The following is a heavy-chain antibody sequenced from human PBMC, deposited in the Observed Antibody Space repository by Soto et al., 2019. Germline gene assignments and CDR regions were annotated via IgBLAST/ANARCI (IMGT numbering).Heavy chain of an antibody. CDR2: ISAHNGNT. J-gene: IGHJ4*02. Sequence: QIHLVQSGAEVKKPGASVKVSCTGSGYGFTTYGITWVRQAPGQGLEWMAWISAHNGNTNYAQKLQGRVTVTRDTSTSTPYMELSSLRSDDTAVYYCARGRYVDYWGQGALVTVSS. CDR1: GYGFTTYG. V-gene: IGHV1-18*01. D-gene: IGHD1-1*01. CDR3: ARGRYVDY.